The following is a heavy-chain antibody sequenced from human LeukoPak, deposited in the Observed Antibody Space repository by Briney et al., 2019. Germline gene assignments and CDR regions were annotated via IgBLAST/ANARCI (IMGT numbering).Heavy chain of an antibody. D-gene: IGHD2-2*01. J-gene: IGHJ4*02. CDR3: ANGAVYCTSPKYPTGSAPSCFAR. Sequence: PGRSLRLSCEASGFTFKTYGMHWVRQAPGKGLEWLAVISYDERNKYYGDSVKGRFTISRDNSKNTLYLQMSSLRPEDTAVYYCANGAVYCTSPKYPTGSAPSCFARWGQGTLVTVSS. CDR2: ISYDERNK. CDR1: GFTFKTYG. V-gene: IGHV3-30*18.